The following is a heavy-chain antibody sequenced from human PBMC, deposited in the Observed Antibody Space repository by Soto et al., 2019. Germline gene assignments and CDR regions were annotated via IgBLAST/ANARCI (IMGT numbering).Heavy chain of an antibody. CDR2: IYYTGFT. J-gene: IGHJ4*03. CDR3: AKPPYHLSRVFTCQDHLSELHLDPP. D-gene: IGHD1-1*01. Sequence: PSETLSLTCTVSGGSIRNNYWSWLRQPPGKGLEWIGYIYYTGFTHYNPSLQGRSTISVDTSRNQFSLKVDSVTAADTAVYYCAKPPYHLSRVFTCQDHLSELHLDPPRGQGNL. V-gene: IGHV4-59*08. CDR1: GGSIRNNY.